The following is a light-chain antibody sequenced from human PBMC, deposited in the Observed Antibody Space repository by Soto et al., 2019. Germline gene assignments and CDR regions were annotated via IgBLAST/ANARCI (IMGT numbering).Light chain of an antibody. J-gene: IGKJ4*01. V-gene: IGKV3-20*01. CDR1: QTIGSN. Sequence: EIVMTQSPATLSVSPGERATLSCRATQTIGSNLAWYQQKPGQAPRLLIYGVSSRATGIPDRFSGSGSGTDFTLTISRLEPEDFEVYYCQQYVNSPLTFGGGTKVDIX. CDR2: GVS. CDR3: QQYVNSPLT.